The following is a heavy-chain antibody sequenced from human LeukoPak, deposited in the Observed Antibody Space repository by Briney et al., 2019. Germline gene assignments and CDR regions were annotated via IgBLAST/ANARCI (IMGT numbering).Heavy chain of an antibody. V-gene: IGHV3-48*03. J-gene: IGHJ4*02. CDR1: GFTFSSYE. CDR2: ISSSGSPI. Sequence: GGTLRLSCAASGFTFSSYEMNWVRQAPGKGLEWVSYISSSGSPIYYADSVKGRFTISRDNAKNSLYLQMNSLRAEDTAVYYCARVVGSGNTQGYFDYWGQGTLVTVSS. D-gene: IGHD3-10*01. CDR3: ARVVGSGNTQGYFDY.